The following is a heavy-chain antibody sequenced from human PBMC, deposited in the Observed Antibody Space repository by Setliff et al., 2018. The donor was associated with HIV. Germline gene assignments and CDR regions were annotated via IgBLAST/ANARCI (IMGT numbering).Heavy chain of an antibody. D-gene: IGHD5-18*01. CDR3: ARTRGYTYGYIDS. J-gene: IGHJ4*02. Sequence: SETLSLTCYVTDDPISSYYWSWVRQPAGKGLEWIGRLYVSGDTNYNPSLKSRVTMSLDTSKKHFSLNLKSVTAADTAVYYCARTRGYTYGYIDSWAQGTLVTVSS. CDR1: DDPISSYY. V-gene: IGHV4-4*07. CDR2: LYVSGDT.